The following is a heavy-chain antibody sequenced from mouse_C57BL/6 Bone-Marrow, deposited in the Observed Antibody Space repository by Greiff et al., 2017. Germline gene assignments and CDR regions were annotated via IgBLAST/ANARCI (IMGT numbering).Heavy chain of an antibody. Sequence: QVQLQQSGAELARPGASVKLSCKASGYTFTSYGISWVKQRTGQGLEWIGEIYPRSGNTYYNEKFKGKATLTADKSSSTAYMELRSLTSEDSAVYFCASRVLYYYGSSLYAMDYWGQGTSVTVSS. CDR2: IYPRSGNT. V-gene: IGHV1-81*01. D-gene: IGHD1-1*01. J-gene: IGHJ4*01. CDR1: GYTFTSYG. CDR3: ASRVLYYYGSSLYAMDY.